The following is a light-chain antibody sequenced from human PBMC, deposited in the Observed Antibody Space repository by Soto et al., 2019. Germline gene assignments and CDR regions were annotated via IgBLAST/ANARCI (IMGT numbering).Light chain of an antibody. CDR3: QSYDSSLSALYV. Sequence: QSVLTQPPSVSGVPGQRVTISCTGSSSNLGAGYGVHWFQQLPGTAPKLLIFDNSNRPSGVPDRFSGSKSGASASLAITGLQAEDEADYYCQSYDSSLSALYVFGTGTKVTVL. CDR2: DNS. CDR1: SSNLGAGYG. J-gene: IGLJ1*01. V-gene: IGLV1-40*01.